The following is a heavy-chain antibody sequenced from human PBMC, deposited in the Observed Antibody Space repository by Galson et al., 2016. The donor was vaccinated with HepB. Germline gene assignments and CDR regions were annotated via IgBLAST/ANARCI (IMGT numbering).Heavy chain of an antibody. D-gene: IGHD5-12*01. CDR1: GYTLTELS. Sequence: SVKVSCKVSGYTLTELSMHWVRQAPGKGLEWMGGFDPEDGETIYAQKFQGRVTMTEDTSTDTAYMELSSLRSEDTAVYYCATDMRSGIVATISYAFDIWDQGTMVTVSS. V-gene: IGHV1-24*01. CDR2: FDPEDGET. J-gene: IGHJ3*02. CDR3: ATDMRSGIVATISYAFDI.